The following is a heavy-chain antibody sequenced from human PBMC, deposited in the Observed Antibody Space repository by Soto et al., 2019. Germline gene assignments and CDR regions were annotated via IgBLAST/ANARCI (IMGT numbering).Heavy chain of an antibody. CDR3: ARDVRLRTTGLFDY. D-gene: IGHD5-12*01. Sequence: PSETLSLTCAVYGGSFSGYYWSWIRQPPGKGLEWIGEINHSGSTNYNPSLKSRVTISVDTSKNQFSLKLSSVTAADTAVYYCARDVRLRTTGLFDYWGQGTLVTVSS. J-gene: IGHJ4*02. V-gene: IGHV4-34*01. CDR2: INHSGST. CDR1: GGSFSGYY.